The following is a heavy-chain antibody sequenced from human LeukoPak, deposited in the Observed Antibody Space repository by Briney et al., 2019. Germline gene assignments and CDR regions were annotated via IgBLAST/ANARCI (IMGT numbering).Heavy chain of an antibody. CDR3: ANPLRLELRVGY. J-gene: IGHJ4*02. CDR1: GFTFSSYA. V-gene: IGHV3-23*01. CDR2: ISGSGGST. D-gene: IGHD1-7*01. Sequence: GGSLRLSCAASGFTFSSYAMSWVRQAPGKGLEWVSAISGSGGSTYYADSVKGRFTISRDNSKNTLYLQMNSLRAEDTAVYYCANPLRLELRVGYWGQGTLVTVSS.